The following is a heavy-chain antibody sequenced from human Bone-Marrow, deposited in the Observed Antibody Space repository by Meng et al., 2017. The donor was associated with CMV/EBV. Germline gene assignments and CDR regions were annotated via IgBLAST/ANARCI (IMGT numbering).Heavy chain of an antibody. Sequence: ASVKVSCKASGYTFTSYFMHWVRQAPGQGLEWMGWINPNSGGTNYAQQFQGRVTMTRDTSTSTAYMELSRLRSDDTAVYYCARGVRVVLRILEWLQYSGFDPWGQGTLVTVSS. CDR1: GYTFTSYF. V-gene: IGHV1-2*02. CDR2: INPNSGGT. J-gene: IGHJ5*02. CDR3: ARGVRVVLRILEWLQYSGFDP. D-gene: IGHD3-3*01.